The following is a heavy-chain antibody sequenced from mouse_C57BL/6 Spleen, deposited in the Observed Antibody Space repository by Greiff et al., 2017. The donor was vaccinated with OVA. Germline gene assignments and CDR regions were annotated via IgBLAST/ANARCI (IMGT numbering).Heavy chain of an antibody. CDR1: GYTFTSYW. CDR2: IDPSDSYT. D-gene: IGHD2-3*01. CDR3: ARGADGYYSAWFAY. J-gene: IGHJ3*01. V-gene: IGHV1-69*01. Sequence: QVQLQQPGAELVMPGASVKLSCKASGYTFTSYWMHWVKQRPGQGLEWIGEIDPSDSYTNYNQKFKGKSTLTVDKSSSTAYMQLSSLTYEDSAVYYCARGADGYYSAWFAYWGQGTLVTVSA.